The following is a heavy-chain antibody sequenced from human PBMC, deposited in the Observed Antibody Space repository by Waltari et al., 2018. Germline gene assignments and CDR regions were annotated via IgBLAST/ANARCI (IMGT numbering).Heavy chain of an antibody. D-gene: IGHD3-22*01. Sequence: QVVHTGGEAQKPGATAQDSCKAYGYTFTSYAMPCVRQAPGERLERMGWINAGNGNTKHSQQCQSRVTITRDKSSSTAYMGMGSERAEDSCVYYCAREKRRFVMVVVKDVWCQGATLTVSS. V-gene: IGHV1-3*01. J-gene: IGHJ6*02. CDR2: INAGNGNT. CDR1: GYTFTSYA. CDR3: AREKRRFVMVVVKDV.